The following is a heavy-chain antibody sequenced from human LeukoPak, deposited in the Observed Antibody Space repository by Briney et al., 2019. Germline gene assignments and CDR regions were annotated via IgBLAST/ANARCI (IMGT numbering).Heavy chain of an antibody. J-gene: IGHJ4*02. D-gene: IGHD2-15*01. Sequence: TGGSLRLSCAASGFTFSTSSMSWVRQAPGRGLEWVSLFSGSSGRTYYADSVKGRFTISRDNSKNTLYLHMNSLRAEDTAIYYCAKRYCSGGSCYHRYFDYWGQGTLVTVSS. CDR1: GFTFSTSS. CDR2: FSGSSGRT. CDR3: AKRYCSGGSCYHRYFDY. V-gene: IGHV3-23*01.